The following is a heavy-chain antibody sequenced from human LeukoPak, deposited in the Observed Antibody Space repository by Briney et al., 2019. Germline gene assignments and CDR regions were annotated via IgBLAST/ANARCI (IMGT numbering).Heavy chain of an antibody. J-gene: IGHJ4*02. V-gene: IGHV4-59*01. Sequence: SETLSLTCTVSGGSISIYYWSWIRQPPEKGLEWLGYTYNSGSTLYSPSLKSRVTISVDTSRNEFSLRLTPVTAADAAVYYCVRDRELNYWGQGTLVTVSS. CDR2: TYNSGST. D-gene: IGHD3-10*01. CDR3: VRDRELNY. CDR1: GGSISIYY.